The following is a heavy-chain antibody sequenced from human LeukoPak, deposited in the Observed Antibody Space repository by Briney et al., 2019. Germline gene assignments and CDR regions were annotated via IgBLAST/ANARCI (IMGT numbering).Heavy chain of an antibody. J-gene: IGHJ4*02. CDR3: ARAAPTRTLIGSGADY. V-gene: IGHV3-21*01. D-gene: IGHD3-22*01. CDR1: GFTFSSYS. Sequence: GGSLRLPCAASGFTFSSYSMNWVRQAPGKGLEWVSSISSSSSYIYYADSVKGRFTISRDNAKKSLYLQVNSLRAEDTAVYYCARAAPTRTLIGSGADYWGQGTLVTVSS. CDR2: ISSSSSYI.